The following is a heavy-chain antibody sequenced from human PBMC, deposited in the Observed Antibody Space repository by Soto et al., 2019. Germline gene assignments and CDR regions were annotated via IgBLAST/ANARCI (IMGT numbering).Heavy chain of an antibody. J-gene: IGHJ4*01. D-gene: IGHD2-15*01. CDR3: SHRPPYCSPGSFDSGFHY. CDR2: IYWDDDK. CDR1: GFSISTSGVG. V-gene: IGHV2-5*02. Sequence: QITLKECGPTLVKPTQNLTLTCTFSGFSISTSGVGVGWFRQPPGKALEWLARIYWDDDKRYSPSLKSRLNILKNTTKNHLGLTMTNMDPVDTATNYWSHRPPYCSPGSFDSGFHYWSHRTLVTVS.